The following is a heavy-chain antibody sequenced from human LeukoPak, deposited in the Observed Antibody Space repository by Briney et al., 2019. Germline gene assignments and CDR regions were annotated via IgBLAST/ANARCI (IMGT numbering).Heavy chain of an antibody. V-gene: IGHV3-23*01. J-gene: IGHJ4*02. CDR3: AKDQNMYSSGWYYFDY. Sequence: QPGGSLRLSCAASGLTFSSYAMSWVRQAPGKGLEWVSAISGSGGSTYYADSVKGRFTISRDNSKNTLYLQMSSLRAEDTAVYYCAKDQNMYSSGWYYFDYWGQGTLVTVSS. CDR1: GLTFSSYA. CDR2: ISGSGGST. D-gene: IGHD6-19*01.